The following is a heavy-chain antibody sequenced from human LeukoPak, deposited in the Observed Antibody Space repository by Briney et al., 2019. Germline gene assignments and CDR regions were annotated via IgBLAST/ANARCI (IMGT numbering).Heavy chain of an antibody. CDR2: IYYSGST. CDR1: GGSISSSSYY. V-gene: IGHV4-39*01. CDR3: ARHNSPSSGWYWVDY. Sequence: SETLSLTCTVSGGSISSSSYYWGWIRPPPGKGLEWIGSIYYSGSTYYNPSLKSRVTISVDTSKNQFSLKLSPVTAADTAVYYCARHNSPSSGWYWVDYWGQGTLVTVSS. J-gene: IGHJ4*02. D-gene: IGHD6-19*01.